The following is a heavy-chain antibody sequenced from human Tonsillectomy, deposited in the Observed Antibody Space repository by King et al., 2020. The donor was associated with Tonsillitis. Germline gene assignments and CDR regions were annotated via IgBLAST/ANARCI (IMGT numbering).Heavy chain of an antibody. Sequence: QLQESGPGLVKPSETLSLTCTVSGGSISSSSYYWGWIRQPPGKGLEWIGSIYYSGSTYYNPSLKSRVTISVDTSQNQFSLKLSSVTAADTAVYYCARLKYDILTGYYYYYGMDVWGQGTTVTVSS. V-gene: IGHV4-39*01. J-gene: IGHJ6*02. CDR3: ARLKYDILTGYYYYYGMDV. CDR1: GGSISSSSYY. D-gene: IGHD3-9*01. CDR2: IYYSGST.